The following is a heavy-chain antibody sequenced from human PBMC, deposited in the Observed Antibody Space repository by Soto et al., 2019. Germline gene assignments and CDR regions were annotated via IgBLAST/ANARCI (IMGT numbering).Heavy chain of an antibody. CDR3: SSPPPHDYYYGMDV. CDR2: IIPIFGTA. Sequence: QVQLVQSGAEVKKPGSSVKVSCKASGGTFSSYAISWVRQAPGQGLEWMGGIIPIFGTANYAQKFQGRVTTTADESTSTAYMDLSSLRSEDTAVYYCSSPPPHDYYYGMDVWGQGTTVTVSS. V-gene: IGHV1-69*12. J-gene: IGHJ6*02. CDR1: GGTFSSYA.